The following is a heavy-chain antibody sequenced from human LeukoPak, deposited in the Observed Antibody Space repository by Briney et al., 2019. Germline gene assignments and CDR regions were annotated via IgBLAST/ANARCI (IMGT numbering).Heavy chain of an antibody. Sequence: GRSLRLSCAASGFTFSSYGMHWVRQAPGKGLEWVAVISYDGSNKYYADSVKGRFTISRDNSKNTLYLQMNSLRAEDTAVYYCAKGSGSYYLDYWGQGTLVTVSS. CDR1: GFTFSSYG. J-gene: IGHJ4*02. V-gene: IGHV3-30*18. CDR3: AKGSGSYYLDY. CDR2: ISYDGSNK. D-gene: IGHD1-26*01.